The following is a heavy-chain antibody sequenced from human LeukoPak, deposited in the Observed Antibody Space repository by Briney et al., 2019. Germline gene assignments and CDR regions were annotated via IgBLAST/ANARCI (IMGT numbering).Heavy chain of an antibody. V-gene: IGHV1-2*06. Sequence: ASVKVSCKASGYTFTGYYIHWVRQAPRQGLEWMGRINPISGGTNYAQKFQGRVSMTTDTSINTAYMELNRLTYDDTAVYYCARLERLMSSDHFGGQGTPVTASS. CDR3: ARLERLMSSDHF. J-gene: IGHJ4*02. CDR2: INPISGGT. D-gene: IGHD2-8*01. CDR1: GYTFTGYY.